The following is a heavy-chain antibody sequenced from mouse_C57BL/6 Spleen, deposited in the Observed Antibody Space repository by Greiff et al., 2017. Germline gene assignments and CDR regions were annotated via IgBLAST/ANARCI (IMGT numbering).Heavy chain of an antibody. V-gene: IGHV1-15*01. J-gene: IGHJ4*01. CDR2: IDPETGGT. CDR1: GYTFTDYE. D-gene: IGHD1-1*01. CDR3: TRDLYYGKNYAMDY. Sequence: VQLQQSGAELVRPGASVTLSCKASGYTFTDYEMHWVKQTPVHGLEWIGAIDPETGGTAYNQKFKGKAILTADKSSSTAYMELRSLTSEDSAVYYCTRDLYYGKNYAMDYWGQGTSVTVSS.